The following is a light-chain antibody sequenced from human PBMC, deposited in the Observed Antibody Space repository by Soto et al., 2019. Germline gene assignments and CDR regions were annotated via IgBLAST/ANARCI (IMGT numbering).Light chain of an antibody. J-gene: IGKJ1*01. CDR3: MQALQTPWA. V-gene: IGKV2-28*01. CDR2: LGS. Sequence: DIVMTQSPLSLPITHGEPASISCRSSQSLLQTNGYNYLDWYLQKPGQSPQLLIYLGSNRASGVPDRFSGSGSGTDFTLKISRVEAEDVGVYYCMQALQTPWAFGQGTKVEIK. CDR1: QSLLQTNGYNY.